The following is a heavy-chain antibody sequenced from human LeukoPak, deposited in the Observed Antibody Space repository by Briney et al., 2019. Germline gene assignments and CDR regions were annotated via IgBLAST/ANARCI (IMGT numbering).Heavy chain of an antibody. D-gene: IGHD1-26*01. CDR1: RFTVSSNY. J-gene: IGHJ4*02. V-gene: IGHV3-53*01. CDR2: IYSGGST. Sequence: GGSLRLSCAASRFTVSSNYMSWVRQAPGKGLEWVSVIYSGGSTYYADSVKGRFTISRDNSKNTLYLQMNSLRAEDTAVYYCARDFPPHGYSGSSRWGQGTLVTVSS. CDR3: ARDFPPHGYSGSSR.